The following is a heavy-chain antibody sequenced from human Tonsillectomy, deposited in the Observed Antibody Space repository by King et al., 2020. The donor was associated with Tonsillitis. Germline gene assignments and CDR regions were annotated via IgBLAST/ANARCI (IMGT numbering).Heavy chain of an antibody. J-gene: IGHJ4*02. D-gene: IGHD2-2*02. V-gene: IGHV3-7*01. CDR1: GFSFNSDW. CDR3: ARDPHGGSDCYTLDF. CDR2: INQDGSKT. Sequence: VQLVESGGGLVQPGGSLILSCAAPGFSFNSDWMSWVRQAPGKGLEWVADINQDGSKTYYVASVRGRFTISRDNAKNSVYLQMYSLRAEVTAVYYCARDPHGGSDCYTLDFCGQGTLVTVSS.